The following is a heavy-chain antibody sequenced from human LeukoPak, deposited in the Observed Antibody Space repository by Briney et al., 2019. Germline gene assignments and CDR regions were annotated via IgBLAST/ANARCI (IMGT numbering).Heavy chain of an antibody. D-gene: IGHD1-26*01. J-gene: IGHJ2*01. CDR2: IYYSGST. CDR1: GGSISSSSYY. CDR3: ARRSGSYPPRYFDL. V-gene: IGHV4-39*01. Sequence: PSETLSLTCTVSGGSISSSSYYWGWIRQPPGKGLEWIGSIYYSGSTYYNPSLKSRVTISVDTSKNQFSLKLSSLTAADTAVYYCARRSGSYPPRYFDLWGRGTLVTVSS.